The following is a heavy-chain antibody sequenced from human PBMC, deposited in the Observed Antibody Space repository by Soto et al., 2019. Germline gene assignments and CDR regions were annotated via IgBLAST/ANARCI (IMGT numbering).Heavy chain of an antibody. CDR1: GFTFSSYA. J-gene: IGHJ4*02. CDR3: AKATSLVNIVAGAAK. Sequence: GGSLRLSCAASGFTFSSYAMSWVRQAPGKGLEWVSAISGSGGSTYYADSVKGRFTISRDNSKNTLYLQMNSLRAEDTAVYYCAKATSLVNIVAGAAKWGQGTLVTVSS. V-gene: IGHV3-23*01. CDR2: ISGSGGST. D-gene: IGHD5-12*01.